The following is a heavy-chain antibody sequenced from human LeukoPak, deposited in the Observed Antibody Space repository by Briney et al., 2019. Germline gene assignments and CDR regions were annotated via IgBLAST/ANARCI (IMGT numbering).Heavy chain of an antibody. Sequence: GGPLRLSCAASGFTFSSYGMHWGRQAPGKGLEWVALISADGSNKYYAESVKGRFTISRDKSKNTLYLQMNSLRAEDTAVYYCAKEDFSNYPHHWGQGTLVTVSS. D-gene: IGHD4-11*01. CDR1: GFTFSSYG. CDR3: AKEDFSNYPHH. V-gene: IGHV3-30*18. J-gene: IGHJ5*02. CDR2: ISADGSNK.